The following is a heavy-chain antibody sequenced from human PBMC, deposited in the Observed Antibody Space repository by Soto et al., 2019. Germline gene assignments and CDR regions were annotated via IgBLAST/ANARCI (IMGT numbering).Heavy chain of an antibody. CDR3: AKEIVAAAYVETSPFDF. J-gene: IGHJ4*02. Sequence: EVQLLESGGGWVQPGGSLRLSCAASGFTFSSYAMGWVRQAPGTGLECVSVIDGSGGDTFFADSVKGRFTISRDNSNNTLYLHMNSLRAEDTDRYYCAKEIVAAAYVETSPFDFWGQGTLVTVSS. CDR2: IDGSGGDT. CDR1: GFTFSSYA. D-gene: IGHD5-12*01. V-gene: IGHV3-23*01.